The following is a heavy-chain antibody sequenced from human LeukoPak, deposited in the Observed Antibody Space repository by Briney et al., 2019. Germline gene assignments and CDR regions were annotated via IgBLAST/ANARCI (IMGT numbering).Heavy chain of an antibody. CDR3: ARDPVGKLYFDY. J-gene: IGHJ4*02. V-gene: IGHV4-39*07. CDR2: IYYSGST. D-gene: IGHD1-26*01. Sequence: SETLSLTCTVSGGSISSSSYYWGWIRQPPGKGLEWIGSIYYSGSTYYNPSLKSRVTISVDTSKNQFSLKLSSETAADTAVYYCARDPVGKLYFDYWGQGTLVTVSS. CDR1: GGSISSSSYY.